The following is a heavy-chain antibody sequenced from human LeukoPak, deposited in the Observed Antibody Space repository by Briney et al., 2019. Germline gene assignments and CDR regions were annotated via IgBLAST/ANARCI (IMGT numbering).Heavy chain of an antibody. D-gene: IGHD3-9*01. CDR3: ARDFYDILTGYYKRGEGYFDY. V-gene: IGHV1-18*01. CDR1: GYTFTSYG. CDR2: ISAYNGNT. J-gene: IGHJ4*02. Sequence: GASVKVSCKASGYTFTSYGISWVRQAPGQGLEWMGWISAYNGNTNYAQKLQGRVTMTTDTSTSTAYMELRSLRSDDTAVYYCARDFYDILTGYYKRGEGYFDYWGQGTLVTVSS.